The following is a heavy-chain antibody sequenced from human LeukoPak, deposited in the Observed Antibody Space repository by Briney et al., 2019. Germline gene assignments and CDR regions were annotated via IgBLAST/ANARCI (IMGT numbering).Heavy chain of an antibody. V-gene: IGHV3-20*04. CDR1: GFTFDDYG. Sequence: GGSLRLSCAASGFTFDDYGMSWVRQAPGKGLEWVSGINWNCGSTGYADSVKGRFTISRDNAKNSLYLQMNSLRAEDTALYYCARAESDYDSSGYYYYFDYWGQGTLVTVSS. CDR3: ARAESDYDSSGYYYYFDY. CDR2: INWNCGST. D-gene: IGHD3-22*01. J-gene: IGHJ4*02.